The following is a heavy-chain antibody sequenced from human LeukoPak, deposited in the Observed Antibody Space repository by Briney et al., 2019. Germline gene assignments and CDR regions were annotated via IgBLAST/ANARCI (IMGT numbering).Heavy chain of an antibody. D-gene: IGHD6-13*01. J-gene: IGHJ4*02. CDR2: IYYSGST. V-gene: IGHV4-59*11. CDR3: ASGFSTGIAAY. CDR1: GGSISSHY. Sequence: SETLSLTCTVSGGSISSHYWSWIRQPPGKGLEWIGYIYYSGSTNYNPSLKSRVTISVDTSKNQFSLKLSSVTAADTAVYYCASGFSTGIAAYWGQGTLVTVSS.